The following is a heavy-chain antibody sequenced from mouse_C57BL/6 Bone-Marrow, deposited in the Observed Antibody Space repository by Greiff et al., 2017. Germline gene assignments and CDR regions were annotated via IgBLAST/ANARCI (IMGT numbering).Heavy chain of an antibody. Sequence: EVKLMESGGGLVQPGGSLTLSCAASGFTFSSYTVSWVRQTPEKRLQWLAAISGGGGNTYYPDSVKGRFTICRDKDKYILYLQMSRMRSEDTALDYCSRQVTTVLATKYFDVWGTGTTVTVSS. V-gene: IGHV5-9*01. CDR2: ISGGGGNT. CDR1: GFTFSSYT. CDR3: SRQVTTVLATKYFDV. J-gene: IGHJ1*03. D-gene: IGHD1-1*01.